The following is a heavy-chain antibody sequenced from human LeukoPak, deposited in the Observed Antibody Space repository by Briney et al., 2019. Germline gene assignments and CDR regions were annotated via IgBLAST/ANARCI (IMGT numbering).Heavy chain of an antibody. CDR3: ARDPKSPGDPGDPGFFDY. V-gene: IGHV3-48*03. CDR1: GFTFSSYE. D-gene: IGHD7-27*01. CDR2: ISSSGSTI. J-gene: IGHJ4*02. Sequence: GGSLRLSCAASGFTFSSYEMNWVRQAPGKGLEWVSHISSSGSTIYYADSVKGRFTISRDNAKNSLYLQMNSLRAEDTAVYYCARDPKSPGDPGDPGFFDYWGQGTLVTVSS.